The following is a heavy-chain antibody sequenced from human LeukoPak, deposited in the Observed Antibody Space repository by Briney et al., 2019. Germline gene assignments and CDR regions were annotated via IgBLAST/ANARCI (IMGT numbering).Heavy chain of an antibody. CDR3: ARDWFHAIDY. CDR2: ISWNSGSI. D-gene: IGHD2/OR15-2a*01. J-gene: IGHJ4*02. Sequence: PGGSLRLSCAASGFTFDDYAMHWVRQAPGKGLEWVSGISWNSGSIGYADSVKGRFTISRDNAKNSLYLQMSSLRAEDTALYYCARDWFHAIDYWGQGTLVTVSS. CDR1: GFTFDDYA. V-gene: IGHV3-9*01.